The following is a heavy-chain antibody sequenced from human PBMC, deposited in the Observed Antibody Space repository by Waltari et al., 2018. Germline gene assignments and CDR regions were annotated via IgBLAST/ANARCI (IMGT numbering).Heavy chain of an antibody. J-gene: IGHJ3*02. CDR1: GGSISSSSYY. D-gene: IGHD2-15*01. Sequence: QLQLQESGPGLVKPSETLSLTCTVSGGSISSSSYYWGWIRKPPGKGLEWIGSIYYSGRTSYNPSLKSRVTISVDTSKNQFSLKLSSVTAADTAVYYCARHNEGDCSGGSCYLDDAFDIWGQGTMVTVSS. V-gene: IGHV4-39*01. CDR3: ARHNEGDCSGGSCYLDDAFDI. CDR2: IYYSGRT.